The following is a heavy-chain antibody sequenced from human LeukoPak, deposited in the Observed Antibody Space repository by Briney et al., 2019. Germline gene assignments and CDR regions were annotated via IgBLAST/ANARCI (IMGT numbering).Heavy chain of an antibody. V-gene: IGHV4-38-2*01. CDR3: ARPLPGGSGCYYFDY. CDR2: IYHSGST. CDR1: GYSISGGYY. D-gene: IGHD3-16*01. J-gene: IGHJ4*02. Sequence: SETLSLTCAVSGYSISGGYYWGWIRQPPGKGLEWIGSIYHSGSTYYNPSLKSRVTISVDTSKNQFSLRLSSVTAADTAVYYCARPLPGGSGCYYFDYWGQGTLVTVSP.